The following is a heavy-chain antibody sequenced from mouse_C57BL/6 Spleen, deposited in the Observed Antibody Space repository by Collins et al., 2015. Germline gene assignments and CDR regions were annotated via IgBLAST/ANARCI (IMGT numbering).Heavy chain of an antibody. V-gene: IGHV1-64*01. Sequence: QVQLQQPGAELVKPGASVKLSCKASGYTFTSYWMHWVKQRPGQGLEWIGMIHPNSGSTNYNEKFKSKATLTVDKSSSTAYMQLSSLTSEDSAVYYCAIPYDYPGVGYWGQGTSVTVSS. CDR1: GYTFTSYW. CDR3: AIPYDYPGVGY. D-gene: IGHD2-4*01. J-gene: IGHJ4*01. CDR2: IHPNSGST.